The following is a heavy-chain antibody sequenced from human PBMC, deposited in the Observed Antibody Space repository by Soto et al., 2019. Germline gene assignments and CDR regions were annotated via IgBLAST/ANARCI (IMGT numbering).Heavy chain of an antibody. CDR1: GGSISSGGYS. D-gene: IGHD2-2*01. V-gene: IGHV4-30-2*01. CDR2: IYHSGST. CDR3: AREPWGISTSCHDF. J-gene: IGHJ4*02. Sequence: SETLSLTCAVSGGSISSGGYSWSWIRQPPGKGLEWIGYIYHSGSTYYNPSLKSRVTISVDRSKNQFSLKLSSVTAADTAVYYCAREPWGISTSCHDFSGQGTLVTVSS.